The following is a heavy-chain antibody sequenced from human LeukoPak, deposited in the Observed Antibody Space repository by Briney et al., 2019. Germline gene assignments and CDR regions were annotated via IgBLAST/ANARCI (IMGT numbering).Heavy chain of an antibody. CDR2: IYYSGST. CDR3: ARGGFGYNYVFDY. V-gene: IGHV4-31*03. Sequence: RSSETLSLTCTVSGGSVSSGAYSWSWIRQHPGKGLEWIGYIYYSGSTHYNPSLKSRVAISVDTSKKQFSLKLGSVTAADTAVYYCARGGFGYNYVFDYWGQGTLVTVSS. CDR1: GGSVSSGAYS. J-gene: IGHJ4*02. D-gene: IGHD5-24*01.